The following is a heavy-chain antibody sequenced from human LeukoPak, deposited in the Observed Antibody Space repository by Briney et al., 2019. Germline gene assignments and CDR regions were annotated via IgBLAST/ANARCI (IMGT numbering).Heavy chain of an antibody. V-gene: IGHV4-59*01. J-gene: IGHJ4*02. Sequence: SETLSLTCTVSGGSISSYYWSWIRQPPGKGLEWIGYIYYSGSTNYNPSLKSRVTISVDTSKNQFSLKLSSVTAADTAVYYCARNPQTSYLPFGYWGQGTLVTVSS. D-gene: IGHD2-2*01. CDR2: IYYSGST. CDR3: ARNPQTSYLPFGY. CDR1: GGSISSYY.